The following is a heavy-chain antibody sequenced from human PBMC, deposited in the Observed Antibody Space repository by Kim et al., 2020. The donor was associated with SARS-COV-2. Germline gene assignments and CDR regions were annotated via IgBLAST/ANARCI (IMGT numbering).Heavy chain of an antibody. CDR2: INHAGKT. V-gene: IGHV4-34*01. CDR3: ARASCGSTSCDLFPRYYLYFYGMDV. CDR1: GGSLSDYY. Sequence: SETLSLTCGVYGGSLSDYYWSWVRQSPGKGLEWIGEINHAGKTNYNPSLKSRVTISVDTSKKQFSLSLTSVTAADTAVYYCARASCGSTSCDLFPRYYLYFYGMDVWGRGTTVTVSS. J-gene: IGHJ6*02. D-gene: IGHD2-2*01.